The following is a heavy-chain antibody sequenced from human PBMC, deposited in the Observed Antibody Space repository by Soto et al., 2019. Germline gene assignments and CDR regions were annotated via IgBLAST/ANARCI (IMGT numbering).Heavy chain of an antibody. V-gene: IGHV3-30-3*01. CDR3: GRSSGVPIPACDN. CDR1: GFAFNIYA. J-gene: IGHJ4*02. CDR2: ISHDGANT. D-gene: IGHD3-3*01. Sequence: PGGSLRLSCAASGFAFNIYAIHWVRQAPGKGLEWVAAISHDGANTHYTDSVRGRFTISRDNSKNTVYLEMDSLRADDTAVYYFGRSSGVPIPACDNWGQGTLVTVSS.